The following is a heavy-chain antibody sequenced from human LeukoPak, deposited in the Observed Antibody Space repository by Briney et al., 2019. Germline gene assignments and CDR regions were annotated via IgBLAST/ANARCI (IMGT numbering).Heavy chain of an antibody. D-gene: IGHD3-22*01. V-gene: IGHV4-4*07. J-gene: IGHJ6*04. Sequence: SETLSLTCTVSGVSIGSYYWSWIRQPAGKGLEWIGRIYTSGSTNYNPSLKSRVTMSVDTSKNQFSLKLSSVTAADTAVYYCARDRYYYDSSGYRRMDVWGKGTTVTISS. CDR1: GVSIGSYY. CDR3: ARDRYYYDSSGYRRMDV. CDR2: IYTSGST.